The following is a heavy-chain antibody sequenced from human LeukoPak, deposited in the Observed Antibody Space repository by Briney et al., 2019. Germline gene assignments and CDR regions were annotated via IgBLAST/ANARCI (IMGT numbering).Heavy chain of an antibody. CDR1: GYTFTSYD. J-gene: IGHJ5*02. CDR3: ARGATAGQIFNWFDP. CDR2: MNPNSGNT. Sequence: ASVKVSCKASGYTFTSYDINWVRQATGQGLEWMGWMNPNSGNTGYAQKFQGRVTMTRNTSISTAYMELSSLRSEDTAVCYCARGATAGQIFNWFDPWGQGTLVTVSS. D-gene: IGHD1-14*01. V-gene: IGHV1-8*01.